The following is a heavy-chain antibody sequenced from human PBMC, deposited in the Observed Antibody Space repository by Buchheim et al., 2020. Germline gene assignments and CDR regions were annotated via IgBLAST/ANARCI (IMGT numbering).Heavy chain of an antibody. CDR3: AREMTTVTNRGYNWFDP. D-gene: IGHD4-17*01. J-gene: IGHJ5*02. CDR1: GGSISSGSYY. V-gene: IGHV4-61*02. Sequence: QVQLQESGPGLVKPSQTLSLTCTVSGGSISSGSYYWSWIRQPAGKGLEWIGRIYTSGSTNYNPSLKSRVTISVDTSKNQFSLKLSPVTAADTAVYYCAREMTTVTNRGYNWFDPWGQGTL. CDR2: IYTSGST.